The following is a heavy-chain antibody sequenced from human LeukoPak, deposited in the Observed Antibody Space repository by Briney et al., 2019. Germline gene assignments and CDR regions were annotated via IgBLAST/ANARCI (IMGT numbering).Heavy chain of an antibody. V-gene: IGHV3-30*02. Sequence: GGSLRLSCAASGFTFRSYGMHWVRQAPGKGLEWVAFIRYDGSNKYYADSVKGRFTISRDNSKNTLYLQMNSLRAGDTAVYYCAKGLRYYYDSSGYSYYFDYWGQGTLVTVSS. CDR1: GFTFRSYG. CDR2: IRYDGSNK. J-gene: IGHJ4*02. CDR3: AKGLRYYYDSSGYSYYFDY. D-gene: IGHD3-22*01.